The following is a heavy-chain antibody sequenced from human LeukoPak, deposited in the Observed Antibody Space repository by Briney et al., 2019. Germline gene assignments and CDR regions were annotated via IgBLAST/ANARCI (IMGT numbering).Heavy chain of an antibody. CDR2: ISSSGGST. Sequence: PGGSLRLSCAASGFTFSSYAMNWVRQAPGKGLEWVSGISSSGGSTSYADSVKGRFTISRDNSKNTLYLQMNSLRAEDTAVYYCAKIVPAANDAFDIWGQGTMVTVSS. V-gene: IGHV3-23*01. CDR3: AKIVPAANDAFDI. J-gene: IGHJ3*02. CDR1: GFTFSSYA. D-gene: IGHD2-2*01.